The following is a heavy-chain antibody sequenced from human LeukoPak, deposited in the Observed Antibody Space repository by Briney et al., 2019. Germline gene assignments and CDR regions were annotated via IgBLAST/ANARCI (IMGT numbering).Heavy chain of an antibody. D-gene: IGHD3-9*01. CDR3: ARLFSYYMDV. CDR1: GFTFSTYA. V-gene: IGHV3-30*04. CDR2: IIYDGSDK. J-gene: IGHJ6*03. Sequence: QTGGSLRLSCAASGFTFSTYAMHWVRQAPGKGLEGVAVIIYDGSDKYYADSVKGPFTISRDNSKKTLFLQLSSLRAQGTAVYYCARLFSYYMDVWGKGTTVTVSS.